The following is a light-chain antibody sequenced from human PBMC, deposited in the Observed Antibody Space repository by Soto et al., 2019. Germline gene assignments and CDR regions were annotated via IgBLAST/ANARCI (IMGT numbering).Light chain of an antibody. CDR1: QSVSSN. J-gene: IGKJ5*01. V-gene: IGKV3-15*01. CDR2: GAS. CDR3: QQYNDWPPKIT. Sequence: EIVMTPSPATLSVSPGERATLSCRASQSVSSNLAWYQQKPGQAPRLLIYGASTRATGIPARFSGSGSGTEFTLTISSLQSEDFAVYYCQQYNDWPPKITFGQGTRREIK.